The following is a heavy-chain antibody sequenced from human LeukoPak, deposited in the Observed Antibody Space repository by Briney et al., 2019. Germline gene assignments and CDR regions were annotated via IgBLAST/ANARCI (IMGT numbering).Heavy chain of an antibody. CDR2: ISGSGSDT. D-gene: IGHD6-13*01. Sequence: RGSLRLSCAASGFISSDYYMTWIRQAPGKGLEWLSYISGSGSDTNYARSVKGRFTTSRDNAKNSLCLQMISLRAEDTAVYYCARVGWIAAAGTPDYWGQGTLVTVSS. J-gene: IGHJ4*02. CDR1: GFISSDYY. V-gene: IGHV3-11*06. CDR3: ARVGWIAAAGTPDY.